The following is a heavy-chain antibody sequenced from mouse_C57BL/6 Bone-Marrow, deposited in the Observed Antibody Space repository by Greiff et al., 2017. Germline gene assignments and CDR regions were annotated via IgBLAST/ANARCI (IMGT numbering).Heavy chain of an antibody. CDR2: IYPGSGST. CDR1: GYTFTSYW. J-gene: IGHJ1*03. Sequence: QVQLQQPGAELVKPGASVKMSCKASGYTFTSYWITWVKQRPGQGLEWIGDIYPGSGSTNYNEKFKSKATLTVDTSSSTAYMQLSSRTSEDSAVYYCARGSELDWYFDVWGTGTTVTVSS. CDR3: ARGSELDWYFDV. V-gene: IGHV1-55*01. D-gene: IGHD4-1*01.